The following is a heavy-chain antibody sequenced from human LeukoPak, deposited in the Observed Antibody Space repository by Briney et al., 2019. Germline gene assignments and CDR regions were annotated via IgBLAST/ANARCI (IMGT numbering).Heavy chain of an antibody. CDR3: ARYSYYYDSSGYFDY. V-gene: IGHV4-59*11. D-gene: IGHD3-22*01. CDR1: GGSISSHY. CDR2: IYYSGST. J-gene: IGHJ4*02. Sequence: PSETLSLTCTVSGGSISSHYWSWIRQPPGKGLEWIGYIYYSGSTNYNPSLESRVTISVDTSKNQFSLKLSSVTAADTAVYYCARYSYYYDSSGYFDYWGQGTLVTVSS.